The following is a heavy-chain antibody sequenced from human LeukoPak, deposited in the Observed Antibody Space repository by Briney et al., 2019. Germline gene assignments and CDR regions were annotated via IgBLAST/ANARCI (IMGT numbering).Heavy chain of an antibody. D-gene: IGHD7-27*01. Sequence: GGSLRLSCAASGFIFSTYWMTWVRQAPGKGLQWVATIKYDGKEIFYVDSVRGRFTVSRDNAMNSLYLQMNGLTAEDTAVYYCVRESFSRGDFNWGQGTLVSVSS. CDR2: IKYDGKEI. J-gene: IGHJ4*02. CDR1: GFIFSTYW. CDR3: VRESFSRGDFN. V-gene: IGHV3-7*01.